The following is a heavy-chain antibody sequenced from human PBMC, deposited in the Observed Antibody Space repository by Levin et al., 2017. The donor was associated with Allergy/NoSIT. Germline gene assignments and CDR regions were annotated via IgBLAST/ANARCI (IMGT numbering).Heavy chain of an antibody. Sequence: SETLSLTCTFSGGFISDYYYNWIRQSPGKGLEWIGHIHYSGSTYYNPSLKSRLTISLDTSKNLFSMSLTSVTAAATAVYYCAKNFGSGSSYNFPFDSWGQGTLVTVSS. CDR3: AKNFGSGSSYNFPFDS. CDR1: GGFISDYY. CDR2: IHYSGST. V-gene: IGHV4-59*08. J-gene: IGHJ4*02. D-gene: IGHD3-10*01.